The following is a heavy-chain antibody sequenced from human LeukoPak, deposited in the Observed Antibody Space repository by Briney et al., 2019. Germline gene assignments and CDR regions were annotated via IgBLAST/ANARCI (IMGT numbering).Heavy chain of an antibody. V-gene: IGHV3-74*01. D-gene: IGHD3-9*01. J-gene: IGHJ4*02. CDR3: ARDQARYFDWLFPLDY. CDR2: ISPDGSST. Sequence: PGGSLRLSCAASGFSFSGSWMLWVRQTPGKGLVWLSRISPDGSSTSYADSVKGRFTVSRDIARNTLSLQMNSLRAEDSAVYYCARDQARYFDWLFPLDYWGQGTLVTVSS. CDR1: GFSFSGSW.